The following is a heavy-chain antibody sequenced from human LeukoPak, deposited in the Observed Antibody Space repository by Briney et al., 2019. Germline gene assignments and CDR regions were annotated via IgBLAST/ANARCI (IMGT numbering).Heavy chain of an antibody. CDR1: GGSLSGYY. CDR3: AREGIKNWFDP. D-gene: IGHD3-10*01. J-gene: IGHJ5*02. CDR2: INHSGST. Sequence: SETLSLTCAVYGGSLSGYYWSWIRQPPGKGLEWIGEINHSGSTNYNPSLKSRVTISVDTSKNQFSLKLSSVTAADTAVYYCAREGIKNWFDPWGQGTLVTVSS. V-gene: IGHV4-34*01.